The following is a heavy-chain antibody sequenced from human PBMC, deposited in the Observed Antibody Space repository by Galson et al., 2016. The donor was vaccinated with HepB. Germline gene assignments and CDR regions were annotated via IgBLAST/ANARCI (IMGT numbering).Heavy chain of an antibody. CDR3: ARRMATITSFDY. J-gene: IGHJ4*02. V-gene: IGHV3-74*01. D-gene: IGHD5-24*01. CDR1: GFTFSSYW. Sequence: SLRLSCAASGFTFSSYWMHWVRQAPGKGLVWVSRINSDGSSTSYADSVKGRFTISRDNAKNTLYLQMNSPRAEDTAVYYCARRMATITSFDYWGQGTLVTVSS. CDR2: INSDGSST.